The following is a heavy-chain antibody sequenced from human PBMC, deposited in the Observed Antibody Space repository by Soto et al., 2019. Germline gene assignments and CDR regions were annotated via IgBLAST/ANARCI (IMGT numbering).Heavy chain of an antibody. D-gene: IGHD3-9*01. V-gene: IGHV4-59*01. CDR3: ARDAPYYDILTGYPRWAWFDP. J-gene: IGHJ5*02. CDR1: GGSISSYY. Sequence: QVQLQESGPGLVKPSETLSLTCTVSGGSISSYYWSWIRQPPGKGLEWIGYIYYSGSTNYNPSLKSRVTISVDTSKNQFSLKLSSVTAADTAVYYCARDAPYYDILTGYPRWAWFDPWGQGTLVTVSS. CDR2: IYYSGST.